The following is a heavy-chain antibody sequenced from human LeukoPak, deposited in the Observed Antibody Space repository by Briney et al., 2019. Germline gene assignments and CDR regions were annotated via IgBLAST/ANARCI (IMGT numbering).Heavy chain of an antibody. Sequence: GGSLRLSCAASGFTFSSYGMHWVRQAPGKGLEWVAFIRYDGSNKYYADSVKGRFTISRDNSKNTLYLQMNSLRAEDTAVYYCAKAISGSYLGVEAFDIWGQGTMVTVSS. CDR1: GFTFSSYG. CDR3: AKAISGSYLGVEAFDI. J-gene: IGHJ3*02. D-gene: IGHD1-26*01. V-gene: IGHV3-30*02. CDR2: IRYDGSNK.